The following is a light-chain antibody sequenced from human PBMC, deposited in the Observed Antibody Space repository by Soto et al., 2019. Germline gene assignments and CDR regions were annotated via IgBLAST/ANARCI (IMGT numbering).Light chain of an antibody. Sequence: SRAPSTRSSCVGPRVTITCRASQTVERWLAWYQQKPGKAPNLLISDVSSLESGVPSRFSGSGSATEFTLTISGLQPDDFATYYCQQYKDSMWTFGQGTKVDIK. CDR1: QTVERW. V-gene: IGKV1-5*01. CDR3: QQYKDSMWT. J-gene: IGKJ1*01. CDR2: DVS.